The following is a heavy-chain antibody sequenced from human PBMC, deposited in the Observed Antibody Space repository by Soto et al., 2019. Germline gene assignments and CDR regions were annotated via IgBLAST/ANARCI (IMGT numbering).Heavy chain of an antibody. J-gene: IGHJ6*02. Sequence: GGSLRLSCAASGFTFSSYSMNWVRQAPGKGLEWVSSITSSSSYIYYADSVKGRFTISRDNAKNSLYLQMNSLRAEDTAVYYCARGDSSSWYGSYYYYYGMDVWGQGTTVTVSS. V-gene: IGHV3-21*01. CDR3: ARGDSSSWYGSYYYYYGMDV. CDR1: GFTFSSYS. D-gene: IGHD6-13*01. CDR2: ITSSSSYI.